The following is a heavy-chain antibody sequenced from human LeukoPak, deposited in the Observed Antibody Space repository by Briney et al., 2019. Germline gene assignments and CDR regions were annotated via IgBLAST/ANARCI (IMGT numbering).Heavy chain of an antibody. J-gene: IGHJ4*02. D-gene: IGHD3-10*01. Sequence: PGGSLRLSCAASGFTFSSYSMNWVRQAPGKGLEWVSYISSSSSTIYYADSVKGRFTISRDNSKNTLYLQMNSLRAEDTAVYYCAREVDTMVRGVESYYFDYWGQGTLVTVSS. V-gene: IGHV3-48*01. CDR2: ISSSSSTI. CDR3: AREVDTMVRGVESYYFDY. CDR1: GFTFSSYS.